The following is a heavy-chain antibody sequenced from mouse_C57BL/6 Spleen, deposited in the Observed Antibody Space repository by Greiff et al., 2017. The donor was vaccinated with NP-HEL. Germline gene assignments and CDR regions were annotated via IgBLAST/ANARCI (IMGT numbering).Heavy chain of an antibody. CDR2: INPSSGYT. Sequence: QVHVKQSGAELAKPGASVKLSCKASGYTFTSYWMHWVKQRPGQGLEWIGYINPSSGYTKYNQKFKDKATLTAYKSSSTAYMPLSSLTYEDSAVYYCARYDYYLYYFDYWGQGTTLTVSS. CDR1: GYTFTSYW. D-gene: IGHD2-4*01. J-gene: IGHJ2*01. CDR3: ARYDYYLYYFDY. V-gene: IGHV1-7*01.